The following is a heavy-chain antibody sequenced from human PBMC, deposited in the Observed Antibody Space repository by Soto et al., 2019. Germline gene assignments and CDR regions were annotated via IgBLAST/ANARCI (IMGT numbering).Heavy chain of an antibody. V-gene: IGHV3-48*03. D-gene: IGHD4-17*01. J-gene: IGHJ4*02. Sequence: PGGSLRLSCAASGFTFSSYEMNWVRQAPGKGLEWVSYISSSGSTIYYADSVKGRFTISRGNAKNSLYLQMNSLRAEDTAVYYCARVSYGGNFGYWGQGTLVTVSS. CDR3: ARVSYGGNFGY. CDR1: GFTFSSYE. CDR2: ISSSGSTI.